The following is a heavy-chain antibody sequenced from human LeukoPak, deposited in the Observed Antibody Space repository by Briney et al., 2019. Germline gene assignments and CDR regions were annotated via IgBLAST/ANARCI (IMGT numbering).Heavy chain of an antibody. J-gene: IGHJ6*03. D-gene: IGHD3-10*01. V-gene: IGHV1-18*01. CDR1: GYTFTSYG. Sequence: AASVKVSCKASGYTFTSYGISWVRQAPGQGLEWMGWISAYNGNTNYAQKLQGRVTMTTDTSTSTAYMELRSLRSDDTAVYYCARVLGITMVRGVIITDPYYYYYMDVWGKGTTVTISS. CDR2: ISAYNGNT. CDR3: ARVLGITMVRGVIITDPYYYYYMDV.